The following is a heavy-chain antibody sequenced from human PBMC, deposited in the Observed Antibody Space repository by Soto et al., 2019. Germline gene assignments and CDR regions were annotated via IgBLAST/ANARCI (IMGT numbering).Heavy chain of an antibody. CDR2: MDPNSGDT. Sequence: QVQLVQSGAEVKKPGASVTVSCKTSGYTFTSSDINWVRHATGQGLEWMGWMDPNSGDTGYALKFQGRVTMTRNTSISTAYMELSSLRSEDTAVYYCSRGPFFGCSDHRCDSWWGQGTLVTVSS. CDR3: SRGPFFGCSDHRCDSW. D-gene: IGHD6-19*01. CDR1: GYTFTSSD. J-gene: IGHJ4*02. V-gene: IGHV1-8*01.